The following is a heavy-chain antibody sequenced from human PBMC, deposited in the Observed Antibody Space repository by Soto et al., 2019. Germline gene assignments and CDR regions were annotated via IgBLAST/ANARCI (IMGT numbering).Heavy chain of an antibody. J-gene: IGHJ4*01. V-gene: IGHV1-69*04. CDR2: IIPILAIA. D-gene: IGHD3-10*01. Sequence: SVKVSYQASGSTFSGCTISWPPQAPGQGLEWMGRIIPILAIANYAQKFQGRVTITADKSTSTAYMELSSLRSEDTAVYYCGRESRTMVRGPKARDLDYWG. CDR1: GSTFSGCT. CDR3: GRESRTMVRGPKARDLDY.